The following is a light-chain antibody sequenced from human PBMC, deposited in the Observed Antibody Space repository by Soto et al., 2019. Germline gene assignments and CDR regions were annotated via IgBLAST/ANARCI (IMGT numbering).Light chain of an antibody. J-gene: IGKJ4*01. CDR2: KAS. CDR3: QQYVSYPLT. V-gene: IGKV1-5*03. Sequence: DIQMTQSPSTLSASVGDRATITCRASQSISSWLAWYQQKPGKAPKLLIYKASSLESGVPSRFSGSGSGTEFTLTISSLQPDDFATYSCQQYVSYPLTFGGGTKVDIK. CDR1: QSISSW.